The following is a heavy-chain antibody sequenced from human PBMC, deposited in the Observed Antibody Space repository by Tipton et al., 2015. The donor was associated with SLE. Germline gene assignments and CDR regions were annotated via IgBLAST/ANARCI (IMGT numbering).Heavy chain of an antibody. CDR1: GFTFSPYG. D-gene: IGHD1-1*01. Sequence: SLRLSCAASGFTFSPYGMSWVRQAPGKGLEWVSGISDSGATTYYADSVKGRFTISRDNSKNTLYLQMNSLRAEDTAVYYCAKDERNAFDIWGQGTMVTVSS. CDR3: AKDERNAFDI. CDR2: ISDSGATT. J-gene: IGHJ3*02. V-gene: IGHV3-23*01.